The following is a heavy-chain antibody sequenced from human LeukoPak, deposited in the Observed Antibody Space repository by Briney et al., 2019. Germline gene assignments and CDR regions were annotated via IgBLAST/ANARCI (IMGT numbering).Heavy chain of an antibody. D-gene: IGHD3-10*01. Sequence: PSETLSLTCTVSGGSISSTSYHWAWIRQPPGKGLEWIATVYYTGSAYYNPSLKSRVTIPVDTSKSQFSLKLSSVTTADTALYYCARYASGSYYWFDPWGQGTLVTVSS. V-gene: IGHV4-39*01. CDR3: ARYASGSYYWFDP. CDR1: GGSISSTSYH. CDR2: VYYTGSA. J-gene: IGHJ5*02.